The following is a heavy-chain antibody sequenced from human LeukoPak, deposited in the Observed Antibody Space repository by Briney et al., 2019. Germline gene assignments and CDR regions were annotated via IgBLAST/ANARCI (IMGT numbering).Heavy chain of an antibody. V-gene: IGHV4-34*01. J-gene: IGHJ6*02. CDR1: GGSFSGYY. CDR3: ARVFISYTVYYYYGMDV. Sequence: SETLSLTCAVYGGSFSGYYWSWIRQPPGKGLERIGEINHSGSTNYNPSLKSRVTISVDTSKNQFSLKLSSVTAADTAVYYCARVFISYTVYYYYGMDVWGQGTTVTVSS. D-gene: IGHD3-10*01. CDR2: INHSGST.